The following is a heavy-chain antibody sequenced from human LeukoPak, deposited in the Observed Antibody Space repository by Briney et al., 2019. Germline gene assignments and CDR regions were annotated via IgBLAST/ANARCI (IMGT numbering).Heavy chain of an antibody. D-gene: IGHD6-13*01. V-gene: IGHV3-9*03. J-gene: IGHJ5*02. CDR3: AKDVAAAGFRWFDP. Sequence: GGSLRLSCAASGFTFDDYAMHWVRQAPGKGLEWVSGISWNSGSIGYADSVKGRFTISRDNAKNSLYLQMNSLRAEDMALYYCAKDVAAAGFRWFDPWGQGTLVTVSS. CDR2: ISWNSGSI. CDR1: GFTFDDYA.